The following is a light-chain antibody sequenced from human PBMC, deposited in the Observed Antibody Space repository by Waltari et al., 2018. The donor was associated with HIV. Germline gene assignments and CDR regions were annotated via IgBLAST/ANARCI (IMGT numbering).Light chain of an antibody. V-gene: IGKV3-20*01. J-gene: IGKJ1*01. CDR1: QSVNSNY. CDR3: QQYGTSPWT. Sequence: EIVLTQSPGTLSLSPGERAALSCRASQSVNSNYLAWYQQKAGQAPRLLIYGASNRATGIPDRFSGSGSGTDFTLTISRLEPEDFALYYCQQYGTSPWTFGQGTKVEIK. CDR2: GAS.